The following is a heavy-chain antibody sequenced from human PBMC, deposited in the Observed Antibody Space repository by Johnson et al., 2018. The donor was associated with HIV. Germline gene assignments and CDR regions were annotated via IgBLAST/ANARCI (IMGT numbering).Heavy chain of an antibody. CDR1: GFTFSNYG. Sequence: VQLVESGGGVVQPGRSLRLSCAASGFTFSNYGMAWVRQAPGKGLEWVAVISFAGMKKHYADSVRGRFTISRDNSKGTLYLQMDGLRPEDTALYYCAKSDYPGIAVAGSAYDDAFDIWGQGTMVTVSS. V-gene: IGHV3-30*18. CDR3: AKSDYPGIAVAGSAYDDAFDI. CDR2: ISFAGMKK. D-gene: IGHD6-19*01. J-gene: IGHJ3*02.